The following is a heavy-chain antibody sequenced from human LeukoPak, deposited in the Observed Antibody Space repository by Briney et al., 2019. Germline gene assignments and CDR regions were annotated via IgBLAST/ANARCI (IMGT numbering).Heavy chain of an antibody. CDR2: IYYSGST. CDR3: ASLLNGGVAHWFDP. Sequence: SETLSLTCTVSGGSISSGGYYWSWIRQHPGKGLEWIGYIYYSGSTYYNSSLKSRVTISVDTSKNQFSLRLSSVTAADTAVYYCASLLNGGVAHWFDPWGQGTLVTVSS. V-gene: IGHV4-31*03. CDR1: GGSISSGGYY. J-gene: IGHJ5*02. D-gene: IGHD7-27*01.